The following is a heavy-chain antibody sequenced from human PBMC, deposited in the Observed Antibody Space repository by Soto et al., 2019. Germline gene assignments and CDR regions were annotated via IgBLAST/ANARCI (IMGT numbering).Heavy chain of an antibody. D-gene: IGHD1-1*01. CDR3: ARGGSRSADLPTC. CDR2: IYSSGSA. V-gene: IGHV4-4*07. CDR1: GDSINNYY. J-gene: IGHJ4*02. Sequence: SETLSLTCSVSGDSINNYYWSWIRQPAGKGLEWIGRIYSSGSANYNPSLKTRATMSVDTSKNQVFLSVTSVTAADTAVYFCARGGSRSADLPTCWGQGIQVTVSS.